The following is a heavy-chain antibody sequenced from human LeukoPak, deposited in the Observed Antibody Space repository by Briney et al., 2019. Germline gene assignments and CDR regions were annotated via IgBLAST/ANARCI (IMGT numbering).Heavy chain of an antibody. CDR3: AKGGKWDVTPFDY. Sequence: GGSLRLSCAASGFTFSNFWMHWVRQAPGKGLEWVSTISGGGGSTYYADSVKGRFTISRDNSKNTLYLQVNSLRAEDTAVYYCAKGGKWDVTPFDYWGQGTLVTVSS. J-gene: IGHJ4*02. V-gene: IGHV3-23*01. CDR1: GFTFSNFW. CDR2: ISGGGGST. D-gene: IGHD1-26*01.